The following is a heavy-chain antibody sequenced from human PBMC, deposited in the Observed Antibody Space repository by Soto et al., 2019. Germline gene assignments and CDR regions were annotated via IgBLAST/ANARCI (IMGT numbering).Heavy chain of an antibody. Sequence: SETLSLTCTVSGGSISSYYWSWIRQPPGKRLEWIGYIYYSGSTNYNPSLKSRVTISVDTSKNQFSLKLSSVTAADTAVYYWARDDGGLRGAFDIWGQGTMVTVSS. D-gene: IGHD4-17*01. CDR3: ARDDGGLRGAFDI. CDR2: IYYSGST. V-gene: IGHV4-59*01. J-gene: IGHJ3*02. CDR1: GGSISSYY.